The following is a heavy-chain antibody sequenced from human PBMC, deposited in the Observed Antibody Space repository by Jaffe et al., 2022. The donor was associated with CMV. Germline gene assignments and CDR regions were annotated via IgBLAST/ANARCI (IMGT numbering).Heavy chain of an antibody. Sequence: EVQLVQSGAEVKKPGESLRISCKGSGYSFTSYWISWVRQMPGKGLEWMGRIDPSDSYTNYSPSFQGHVTISADKSISTAYLQWSSLKASDTAMYYCAITSPGIVLMVYAIDPLRFDYWGQGTLVTVSS. CDR3: AITSPGIVLMVYAIDPLRFDY. CDR2: IDPSDSYT. V-gene: IGHV5-10-1*03. D-gene: IGHD2-8*01. CDR1: GYSFTSYW. J-gene: IGHJ4*02.